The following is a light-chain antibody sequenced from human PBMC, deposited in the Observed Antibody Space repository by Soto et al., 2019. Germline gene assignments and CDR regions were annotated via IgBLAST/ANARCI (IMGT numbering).Light chain of an antibody. CDR1: SNDVGGYNY. CDR2: DVN. V-gene: IGLV2-11*01. J-gene: IGLJ3*02. Sequence: QSALTQPRSVSGSPGQSVTISCTGTSNDVGGYNYVSWYQQHPGKDPKLLISDVNKRPSGVPDRGSGSKSGNTASLIISGLQAEDEADYYCCSYAGSSTWVFGRGTKLTVL. CDR3: CSYAGSSTWV.